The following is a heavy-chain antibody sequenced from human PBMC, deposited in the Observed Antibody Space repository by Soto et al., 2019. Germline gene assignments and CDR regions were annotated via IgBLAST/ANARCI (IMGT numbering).Heavy chain of an antibody. Sequence: LSLTCTVSGGSIRSSGYYWDWIRQPPGKGLEWIGHIYYTGSTYYIPSLKSRVTISIDTSKNQFSLNLSSVTATDTAVYYCGRRPKSGSFHYYGVDVWGQGTTVPVSS. CDR1: GGSIRSSGYY. D-gene: IGHD1-26*01. V-gene: IGHV4-39*01. CDR3: GRRPKSGSFHYYGVDV. CDR2: IYYTGST. J-gene: IGHJ6*02.